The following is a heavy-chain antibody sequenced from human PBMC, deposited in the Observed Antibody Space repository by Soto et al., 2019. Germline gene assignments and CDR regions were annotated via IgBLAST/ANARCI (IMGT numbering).Heavy chain of an antibody. CDR3: AKGYNYGYGDY. J-gene: IGHJ4*02. Sequence: QVQLVQSGAEVKKPGASVKVSCRASGYTFTTYGISWVRQAPGQGLEWRGWISGYNGNTNYAQKFQGRVTMTTDTSTSTAYMELRSLRSADTAVYFCAKGYNYGYGDYWGLGTLVTVSS. V-gene: IGHV1-18*01. D-gene: IGHD5-18*01. CDR1: GYTFTTYG. CDR2: ISGYNGNT.